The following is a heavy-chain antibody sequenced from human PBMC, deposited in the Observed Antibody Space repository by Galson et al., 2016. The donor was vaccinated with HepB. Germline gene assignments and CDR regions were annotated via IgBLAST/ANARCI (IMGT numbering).Heavy chain of an antibody. CDR1: GYSFTSYW. CDR2: IYPADSDT. V-gene: IGHV5-51*01. Sequence: QSGAEVKKPGESLKISCKASGYSFTSYWIGWVRQMPGKGLEWMGIIYPADSDTRYSPSFHGQVTISADKSTSTTYLQWSSLRASATAMYYCARQTAEGSFDYWGQGTLVTVSS. J-gene: IGHJ4*02. CDR3: ARQTAEGSFDY. D-gene: IGHD2-21*02.